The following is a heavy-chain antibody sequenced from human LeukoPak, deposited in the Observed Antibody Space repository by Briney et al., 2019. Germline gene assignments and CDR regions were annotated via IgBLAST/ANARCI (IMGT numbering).Heavy chain of an antibody. Sequence: SETLSLTCAVYGGSFSGYYWSWIRQPPGKGLEWIGEINHSGSTNYNPSLKSRVTISVDRSKNQFSLRLNSVTAADTAVYYCASLRGYSDYEDQWGLGTLVTVSS. CDR1: GGSFSGYY. CDR3: ASLRGYSDYEDQ. D-gene: IGHD5-12*01. V-gene: IGHV4-34*01. J-gene: IGHJ4*02. CDR2: INHSGST.